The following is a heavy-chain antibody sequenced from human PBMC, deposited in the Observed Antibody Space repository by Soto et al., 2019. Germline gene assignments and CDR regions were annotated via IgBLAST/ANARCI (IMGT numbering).Heavy chain of an antibody. CDR2: VSASGLNT. CDR1: GFTFSTYA. D-gene: IGHD5-18*01. V-gene: IGHV3-23*01. J-gene: IGHJ4*02. Sequence: GGSLRLSCAASGFTFSTYAMAWVRQAPGKGLEWVSGVSASGLNTDYADPVKGRFYISRDNAKNTLYLQMNSLRAEDTAVYYCAREGHSYGSFDYWGQGALVTAS. CDR3: AREGHSYGSFDY.